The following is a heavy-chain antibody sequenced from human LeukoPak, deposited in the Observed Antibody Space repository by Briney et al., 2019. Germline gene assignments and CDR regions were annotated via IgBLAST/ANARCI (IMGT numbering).Heavy chain of an antibody. J-gene: IGHJ4*02. Sequence: SETLSLTCTVSGGSVSSGSYFWSWVRQPPGKGLEWIAYVYYSGSTNYNASLKSRVTISRDTSKNQFSLKLSSVTAAGTAVYYCARGSLTGRVVYLDYWGQGTLVTVSS. CDR3: ARGSLTGRVVYLDY. V-gene: IGHV4-61*01. CDR2: VYYSGST. CDR1: GGSVSSGSYF. D-gene: IGHD3-9*01.